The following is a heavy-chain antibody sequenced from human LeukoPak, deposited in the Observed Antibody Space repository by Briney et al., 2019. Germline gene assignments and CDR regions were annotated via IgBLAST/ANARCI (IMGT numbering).Heavy chain of an antibody. V-gene: IGHV4-59*08. CDR2: IYYSGST. D-gene: IGHD3-3*01. CDR3: ARRVTYYDFWSGENYFDY. Sequence: PSETLSLTCTVSGGSIGSYYWSWIRQPPGKGLEWIGYIYYSGSTYYNPSLKSRVTISVDTSKNQFSLKLSSVTAADTAVYYCARRVTYYDFWSGENYFDYWGQGTLVTVSS. CDR1: GGSIGSYY. J-gene: IGHJ4*02.